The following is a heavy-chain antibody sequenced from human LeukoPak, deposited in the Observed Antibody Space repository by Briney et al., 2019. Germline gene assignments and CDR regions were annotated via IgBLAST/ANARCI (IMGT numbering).Heavy chain of an antibody. D-gene: IGHD3-3*01. J-gene: IGHJ4*02. CDR1: GYTFTSYD. CDR3: AREDTIFGVVIIPFDY. Sequence: ASVKVSCKASGYTFTSYDINWVRQATGQGLEWMGWMNPNSGNTGYAQKFQGRVTMTRDTSISTAYMELSRLRSDDTAVYYCAREDTIFGVVIIPFDYWGQGTLVTVSS. CDR2: MNPNSGNT. V-gene: IGHV1-8*01.